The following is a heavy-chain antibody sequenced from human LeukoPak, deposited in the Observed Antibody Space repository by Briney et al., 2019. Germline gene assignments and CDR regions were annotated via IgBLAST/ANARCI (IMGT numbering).Heavy chain of an antibody. CDR1: GYSFTSYW. Sequence: GESLKISCKGSGYSFTSYWIGWVCQMPGKGLEWMGIIYPGDSDTRYSPSFQGQVIISADKSISTAYLQWSSLKASDTAMYYCARPLHDYGDYVVDYWGQGTLVTVSS. CDR2: IYPGDSDT. D-gene: IGHD4-17*01. CDR3: ARPLHDYGDYVVDY. V-gene: IGHV5-51*01. J-gene: IGHJ4*02.